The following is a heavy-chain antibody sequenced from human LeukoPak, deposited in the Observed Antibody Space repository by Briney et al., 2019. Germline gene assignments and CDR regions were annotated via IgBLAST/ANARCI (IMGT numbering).Heavy chain of an antibody. Sequence: SETLSLTCAVYGGSFSGYYWSWIRQPPGKGLEWIGEINHSGSTNYNPSLKSRVTIAVDTSKNQFALKLSSVTAADTAVYYCARGKSVTAIDYWGQGTLVTVSS. J-gene: IGHJ4*02. V-gene: IGHV4-34*01. CDR3: ARGKSVTAIDY. D-gene: IGHD2-21*02. CDR2: INHSGST. CDR1: GGSFSGYY.